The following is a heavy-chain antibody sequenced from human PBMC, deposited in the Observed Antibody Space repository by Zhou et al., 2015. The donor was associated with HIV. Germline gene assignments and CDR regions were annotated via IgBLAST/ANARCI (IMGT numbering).Heavy chain of an antibody. CDR3: ARDRGGAARPGWRYFDL. CDR2: INPSGGST. V-gene: IGHV1-46*01. CDR1: GYTFTNFY. D-gene: IGHD6-6*01. Sequence: QVQLVQSGAEVKKPGASVMLSCAASGYTFTNFYMHWVRQAPGQGLEWMGIINPSGGSTSYPQKFQGRITMTRDTSTRTVYMELSSLRPDDTALYFCARDRGGAARPGWRYFDLWGRGTLVTVSS. J-gene: IGHJ2*01.